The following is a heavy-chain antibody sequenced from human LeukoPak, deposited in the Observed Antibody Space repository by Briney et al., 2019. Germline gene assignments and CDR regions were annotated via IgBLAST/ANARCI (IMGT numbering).Heavy chain of an antibody. Sequence: GGSLRLSCAASGFTFSSYAMSWVRQAPGKGLEWVSAISGSGGSTYYADSVKGRFTISRDNSKNTLYLQMNSLRAEDMAVYYCAKDHALAVAGTHYYYYGMDVWGQGTTVTVSS. CDR1: GFTFSSYA. J-gene: IGHJ6*02. V-gene: IGHV3-23*01. CDR2: ISGSGGST. CDR3: AKDHALAVAGTHYYYYGMDV. D-gene: IGHD6-19*01.